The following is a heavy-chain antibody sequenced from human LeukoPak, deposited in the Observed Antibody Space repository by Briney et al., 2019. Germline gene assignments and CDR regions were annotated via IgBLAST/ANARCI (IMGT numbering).Heavy chain of an antibody. Sequence: GGSLRLSCAASGFTFDDYGINWVRQAPGKGLEWVSGINWNGGSTSYADSVKGRFTISRDNAKNSLYLQMNGLRVEDTALYYCARGSHYYDSSGYYLAYWGQGTLVTVSS. CDR2: INWNGGST. CDR1: GFTFDDYG. CDR3: ARGSHYYDSSGYYLAY. D-gene: IGHD3-22*01. J-gene: IGHJ4*02. V-gene: IGHV3-20*04.